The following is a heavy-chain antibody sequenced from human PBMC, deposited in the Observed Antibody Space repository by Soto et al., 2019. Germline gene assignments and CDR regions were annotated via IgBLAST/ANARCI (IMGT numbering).Heavy chain of an antibody. CDR2: INPSGAGT. V-gene: IGHV1-46*01. CDR1: GYTFTSYY. CDR3: ARASGGYCSGGRCYFDY. J-gene: IGHJ4*02. Sequence: QVQLVQSGAEVKKPGASVKLSCKASGYTFTSYYIHWVRQGPGQGLEWLGIINPSGAGTGYAQKFQGRVTMTRDTSTNTVYMELSSLRSEDTAVYYCARASGGYCSGGRCYFDYWGQGTLVTVSS. D-gene: IGHD2-15*01.